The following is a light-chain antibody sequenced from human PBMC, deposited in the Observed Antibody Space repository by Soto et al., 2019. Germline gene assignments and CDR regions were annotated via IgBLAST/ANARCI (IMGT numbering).Light chain of an antibody. CDR1: QGISSY. CDR2: AAS. CDR3: QQLNSYPH. J-gene: IGKJ5*01. V-gene: IGKV1-9*01. Sequence: IQFTQSPTSLSASVGDRVTITCRASQGISSYLAWYQQKPGKAPKLLIYAASTLQSGVPSRFSGSGSGTDFTLTISSLQPEDFATYYCQQLNSYPHFGQGTRLEIK.